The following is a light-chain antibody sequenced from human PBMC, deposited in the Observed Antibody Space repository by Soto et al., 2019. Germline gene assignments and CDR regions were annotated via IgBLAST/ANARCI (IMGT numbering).Light chain of an antibody. J-gene: IGKJ1*01. CDR1: QSVGSY. CDR2: DAS. CDR3: QQRSNWPVT. Sequence: EIVLTQSPATLSLSPGERATLSCRASQSVGSYLAWYQQKPGQTPRLLIYDASNRATDIPAKFSGSGSGTDFTLTISSLEPEDFAVYYCQQRSNWPVTFGQGTRVEIK. V-gene: IGKV3-11*01.